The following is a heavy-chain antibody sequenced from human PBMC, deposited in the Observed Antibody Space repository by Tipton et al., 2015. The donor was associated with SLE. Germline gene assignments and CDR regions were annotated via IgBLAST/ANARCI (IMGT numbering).Heavy chain of an antibody. Sequence: GSLRLSCAASGFTFSSYEMNWVRQAPGKGLEWVSYISSSGSTIYYADSVKGRFTISRDNAKNSLYLQMNSLRAEDTAVYYCARVQGSGYQGYFDLWGRGTLVTVSS. CDR2: ISSSGSTI. D-gene: IGHD3-22*01. J-gene: IGHJ2*01. V-gene: IGHV3-48*03. CDR3: ARVQGSGYQGYFDL. CDR1: GFTFSSYE.